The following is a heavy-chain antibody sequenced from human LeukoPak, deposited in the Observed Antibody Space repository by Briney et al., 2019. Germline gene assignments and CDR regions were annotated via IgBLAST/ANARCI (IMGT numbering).Heavy chain of an antibody. CDR3: AELGITMIGGV. CDR1: GGSISSYY. CDR2: IYSGGST. V-gene: IGHV3-53*01. D-gene: IGHD3-10*02. Sequence: ETLSLTCTVSGGSISSYYWSWVRQAPGKGLEWVSVIYSGGSTYYADSVKGRFTISRDNAKNSLYLQMNSLRAEDTAVYYCAELGITMIGGVWGKGTTVTISS. J-gene: IGHJ6*04.